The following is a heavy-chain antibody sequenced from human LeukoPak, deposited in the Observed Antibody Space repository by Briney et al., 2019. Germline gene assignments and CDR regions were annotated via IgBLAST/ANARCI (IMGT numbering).Heavy chain of an antibody. CDR1: GYTFTHNF. CDR3: ARVQIVGATIDY. CDR2: INPSGDNT. Sequence: ASVKVSCKASGYTFTHNFMHWVRQAPGQGLEWMGIINPSGDNTWYAQKFQGRVTMTTDTSTSTAYMELRSLRSDDTAVYYCARVQIVGATIDYWGQGTLVTVSS. J-gene: IGHJ4*02. V-gene: IGHV1-46*01. D-gene: IGHD1-26*01.